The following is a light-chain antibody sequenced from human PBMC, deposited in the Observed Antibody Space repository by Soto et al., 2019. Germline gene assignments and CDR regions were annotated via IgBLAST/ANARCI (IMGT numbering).Light chain of an antibody. Sequence: DIQMTQSPSTLSASVGDSVTVTCQASQDISNYLNWYQQKPGKAPKLLIYDASNLETGVPSRFSGSGSGTDFTFTISSLQPEDIATYYCQQYDNLPRLTFGGGTKVDIK. CDR3: QQYDNLPRLT. CDR1: QDISNY. J-gene: IGKJ4*01. CDR2: DAS. V-gene: IGKV1-33*01.